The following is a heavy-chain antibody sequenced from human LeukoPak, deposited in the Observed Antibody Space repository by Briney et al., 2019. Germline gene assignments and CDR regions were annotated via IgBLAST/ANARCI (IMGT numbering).Heavy chain of an antibody. J-gene: IGHJ4*02. CDR1: GFTFSTYG. D-gene: IGHD6-13*01. CDR2: IVGDGSKA. V-gene: IGHV3-33*05. CDR3: ARIAAAGPFDY. Sequence: GRSLRLSCAASGFTFSTYGMQWVRQAPGKGLEWVAVIVGDGSKAHCADSVRGRFTVSRDNSKNTLYLQMNSLRAEDTAVYYCARIAAAGPFDYWGQGTLVTVSS.